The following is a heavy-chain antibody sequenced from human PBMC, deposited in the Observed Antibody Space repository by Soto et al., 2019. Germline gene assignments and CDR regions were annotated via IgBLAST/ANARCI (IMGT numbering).Heavy chain of an antibody. CDR3: ARAVHTMIQGVRFRVDQ. CDR1: GGTFSSYA. V-gene: IGHV1-2*02. CDR2: INPNGGGT. J-gene: IGHJ4*02. D-gene: IGHD3-10*01. Sequence: GASVKVSCKASGGTFSSYAIGCVRQAPGQGLEWMGWINPNGGGTKYAQKFQGRVTMTSETSINTAYMELTRLTSDDTAVYYCARAVHTMIQGVRFRVDQWGQGTLVTVSS.